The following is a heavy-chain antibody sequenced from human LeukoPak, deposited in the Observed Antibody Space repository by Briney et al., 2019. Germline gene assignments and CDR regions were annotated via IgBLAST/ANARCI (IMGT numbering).Heavy chain of an antibody. D-gene: IGHD1-26*01. CDR2: INSDGRRI. Sequence: GGSLRLSCAASGFTFSTSWMHWVRQAPGKGLVWVLRINSDGRRINYADSVKGRLTISRDNAKNTLYLQMNSLRADDTAVYYCARALGSYSDYWGQGTLVTVSS. CDR3: ARALGSYSDY. J-gene: IGHJ4*02. CDR1: GFTFSTSW. V-gene: IGHV3-74*01.